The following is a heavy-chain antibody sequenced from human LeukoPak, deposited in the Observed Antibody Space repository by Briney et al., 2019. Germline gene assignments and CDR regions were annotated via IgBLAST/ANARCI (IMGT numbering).Heavy chain of an antibody. CDR2: INPSGGST. D-gene: IGHD4-11*01. CDR3: ARAPSSNYPNWFDP. V-gene: IGHV1-46*01. J-gene: IGHJ5*02. Sequence: ASVKVSCKASGYSFTRYYMHWVRQAPGQGLEWMGVINPSGGSTSYAQKFQGRVTMTRDTSTSTVYMEVSSLRSEDTAVYYCARAPSSNYPNWFDPWGQGTLVTVSS. CDR1: GYSFTRYY.